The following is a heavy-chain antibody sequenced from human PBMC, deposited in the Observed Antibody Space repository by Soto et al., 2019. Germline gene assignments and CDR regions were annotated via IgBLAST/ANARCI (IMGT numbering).Heavy chain of an antibody. J-gene: IGHJ4*02. D-gene: IGHD3-3*01. V-gene: IGHV1-69*13. Sequence: SVKVSCKASGGTFSSYAISWVRQAPGQGLEWMGGIIPIFGTANYAQKFQGRVTITADESTSTAYMELSSLRSEDTAVYYCARGPKLRVLEWLFDYWGQGTLVTVSS. CDR2: IIPIFGTA. CDR3: ARGPKLRVLEWLFDY. CDR1: GGTFSSYA.